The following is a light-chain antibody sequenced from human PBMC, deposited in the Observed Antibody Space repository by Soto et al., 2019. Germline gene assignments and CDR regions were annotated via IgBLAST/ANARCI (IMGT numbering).Light chain of an antibody. CDR1: RSISSY. Sequence: DIQMTQSPSSLSASVGDRVTITCRASRSISSYLNWYQQKPGKAPNLLIYTASSLESGVPSRFSGSGSGTDFTLTITSLQPEDFATYFCQQSYSRPRTFGQGTKVEIK. V-gene: IGKV1-39*01. CDR2: TAS. J-gene: IGKJ1*01. CDR3: QQSYSRPRT.